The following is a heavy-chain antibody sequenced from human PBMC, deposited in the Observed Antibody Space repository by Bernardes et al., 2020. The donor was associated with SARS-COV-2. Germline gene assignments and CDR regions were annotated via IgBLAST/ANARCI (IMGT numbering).Heavy chain of an antibody. V-gene: IGHV4-34*01. CDR2: INHSGST. CDR1: GGSFSGYY. Sequence: SETLSLTCAVYGGSFSGYYWSWIRQPPGKGLEWIEEINHSGSTNYNPSLKSRVTISVDTSKNQFSLKLTSVTAADTAVYFCARGRRGSGPPDYWGQGTLATVSS. CDR3: ARGRRGSGPPDY. J-gene: IGHJ4*02.